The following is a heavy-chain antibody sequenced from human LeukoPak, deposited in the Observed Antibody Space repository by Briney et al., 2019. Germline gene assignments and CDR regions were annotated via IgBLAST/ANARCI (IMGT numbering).Heavy chain of an antibody. V-gene: IGHV3-21*01. D-gene: IGHD3-22*01. Sequence: GESLRLSCAVSGFSLYTYSMNWVRQAPGKGLEWVSSITSTSTYIYYADSVKGRFTISRDNAKNSLYLQMNSLRVEDTAVYYCARVGSAAPVTSSGHTIDYWGQGTLVIVSS. J-gene: IGHJ4*02. CDR2: ITSTSTYI. CDR3: ARVGSAAPVTSSGHTIDY. CDR1: GFSLYTYS.